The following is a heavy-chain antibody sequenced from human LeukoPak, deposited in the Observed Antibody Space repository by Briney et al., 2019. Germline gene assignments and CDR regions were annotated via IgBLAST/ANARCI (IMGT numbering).Heavy chain of an antibody. CDR3: ARDIHDYIWGSYRYQSDAFDI. V-gene: IGHV1-18*01. CDR2: ISAYSANT. J-gene: IGHJ3*02. CDR1: GYTFGSYG. D-gene: IGHD3-16*02. Sequence: ASVKVSCKASGYTFGSYGVTWVRQAPGQGLEWMGWISAYSANTHYAQQFQGRVTMTTDTSTNTAYMELRSLRSDDTAVYYCARDIHDYIWGSYRYQSDAFDIWGQGTMVTVSS.